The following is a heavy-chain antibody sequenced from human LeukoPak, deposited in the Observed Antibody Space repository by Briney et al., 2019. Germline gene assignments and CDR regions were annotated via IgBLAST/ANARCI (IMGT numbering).Heavy chain of an antibody. Sequence: GGSLRLSCAASGFTFSSYGMHRVRQAPGKGPEWVAVISYDKSSKYYADSVKGRFTISRDNSKNTLYLQMNSLRAEDTAIYYCARGLRYNYDSSAYFLDYWGQGTLVTVSS. CDR2: ISYDKSSK. J-gene: IGHJ4*02. D-gene: IGHD3-22*01. CDR3: ARGLRYNYDSSAYFLDY. CDR1: GFTFSSYG. V-gene: IGHV3-30*19.